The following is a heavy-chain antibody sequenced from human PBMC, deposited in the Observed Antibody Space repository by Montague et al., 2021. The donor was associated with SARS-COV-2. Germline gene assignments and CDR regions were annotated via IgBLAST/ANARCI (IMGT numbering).Heavy chain of an antibody. V-gene: IGHV4-4*07. Sequence: SETLSLTCTLSGGSISSYYWSWIRQPAGKGLEWIGRVYPSGSTKYNPSLKSRVTMSVDTSKNQFSLKLSSVTAADTAVYYCARGHVAILFMVYYYGMDVWGQGTTVTVSS. CDR3: ARGHVAILFMVYYYGMDV. D-gene: IGHD2-2*02. CDR1: GGSISSYY. CDR2: VYPSGST. J-gene: IGHJ6*02.